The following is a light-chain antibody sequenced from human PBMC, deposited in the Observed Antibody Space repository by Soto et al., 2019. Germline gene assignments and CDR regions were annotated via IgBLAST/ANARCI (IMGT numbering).Light chain of an antibody. CDR3: IAYAGNENFV. Sequence: QSALTQPPSASGSPGQSVTISCTGSSNDVGGNNDYVSWYQQHPGKAPKLLIYAVSKRPSGVSERFSGSKSGNTASLTVSGLQAEDEADYYCIAYAGNENFVFGSGTKVTVL. CDR1: SNDVGGNNDY. J-gene: IGLJ1*01. V-gene: IGLV2-8*01. CDR2: AVS.